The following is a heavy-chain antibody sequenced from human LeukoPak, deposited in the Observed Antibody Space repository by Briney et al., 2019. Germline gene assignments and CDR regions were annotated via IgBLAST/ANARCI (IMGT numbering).Heavy chain of an antibody. D-gene: IGHD1-26*01. CDR1: GGSISSNNW. CDR3: VRDVGAAPDYYFDY. J-gene: IGHJ4*02. V-gene: IGHV4-4*02. CDR2: IYHSGST. Sequence: SETLSLTCAVSGGSISSNNWWSWVRQPPGKGLEWIGEIYHSGSTNYNASLKSQVTISVDKSKNQFSLRLTSVTAADTAVYYCVRDVGAAPDYYFDYWGQGTLVTVSS.